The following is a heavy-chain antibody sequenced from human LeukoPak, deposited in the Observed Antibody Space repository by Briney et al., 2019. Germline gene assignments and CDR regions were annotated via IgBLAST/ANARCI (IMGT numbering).Heavy chain of an antibody. CDR1: GGSISSYY. J-gene: IGHJ3*02. D-gene: IGHD3-9*01. V-gene: IGHV4-59*01. Sequence: PSETPSLTCTVSGGSISSYYWSWIRQPPGKGLEWIGYIYYSGSTNYNPSLKSRVTISVDTSKNQFSLKLSSVTAADTAVYYCARAPPWLGAFDIWGQGTMVTVSS. CDR2: IYYSGST. CDR3: ARAPPWLGAFDI.